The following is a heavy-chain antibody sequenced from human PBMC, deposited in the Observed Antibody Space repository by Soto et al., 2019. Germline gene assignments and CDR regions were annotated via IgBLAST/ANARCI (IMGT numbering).Heavy chain of an antibody. Sequence: PGGSLRLSCAASGFTFSSYAMHWVRQAPGKGLEWVAVISYDGSNKYYADSVKGRFTISRDNSKNTLYLQMNSLRAEDTAVYYCASKGRVRGVTTPWGYYGMDVWGPGTTVTVYS. D-gene: IGHD3-10*01. CDR2: ISYDGSNK. J-gene: IGHJ6*02. CDR3: ASKGRVRGVTTPWGYYGMDV. V-gene: IGHV3-30-3*01. CDR1: GFTFSSYA.